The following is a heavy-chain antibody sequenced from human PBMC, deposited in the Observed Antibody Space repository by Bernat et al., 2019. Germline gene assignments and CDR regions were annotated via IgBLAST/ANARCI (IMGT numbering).Heavy chain of an antibody. V-gene: IGHV4-34*01. D-gene: IGHD1-14*01. Sequence: QVQLQQWGAGLLKPSETLSLTCAVYGGSFSGYYWSWIRQPPGKGLEWIGEINHSGSTNYNPSLKSRVTISVDTSKNQFSLKLSSVTAADTAVYYCARVNLNAFDIWGQWTMVTVSS. CDR1: GGSFSGYY. CDR2: INHSGST. CDR3: ARVNLNAFDI. J-gene: IGHJ3*02.